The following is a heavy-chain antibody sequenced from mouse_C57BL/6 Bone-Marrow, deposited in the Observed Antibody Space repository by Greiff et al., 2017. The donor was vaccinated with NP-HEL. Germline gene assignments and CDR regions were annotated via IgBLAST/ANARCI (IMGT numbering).Heavy chain of an antibody. CDR3: ARYRTFGVVANAMDY. J-gene: IGHJ4*01. CDR1: GFTFTDYY. CDR2: IRHKANGYTT. Sequence: EVQLVESGGGLVQPGGSLSLSCAASGFTFTDYYMSWVRQPPGKALEWLGFIRHKANGYTTEYSAYVKGRFTISRDNSQSILYLQMNAMRAENSATYYCARYRTFGVVANAMDYWGQGTSVTVSS. V-gene: IGHV7-3*01. D-gene: IGHD1-1*01.